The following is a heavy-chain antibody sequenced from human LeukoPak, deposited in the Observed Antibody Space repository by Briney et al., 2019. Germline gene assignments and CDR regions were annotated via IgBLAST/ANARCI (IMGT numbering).Heavy chain of an antibody. Sequence: SETLSLTCSVSGGSIGRGSYYWGWSRQSPGKGLEWIGSIYYSGSTNYNPSLKSRVTISVDTSKTQFSLKLSSVTAADTAVYYCARVAAKTVDYWGQGTLVTVSS. CDR3: ARVAAKTVDY. V-gene: IGHV4-39*07. J-gene: IGHJ4*02. D-gene: IGHD2-15*01. CDR2: IYYSGST. CDR1: GGSIGRGSYY.